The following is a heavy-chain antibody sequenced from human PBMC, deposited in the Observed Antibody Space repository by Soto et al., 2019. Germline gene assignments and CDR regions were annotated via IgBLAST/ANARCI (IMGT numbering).Heavy chain of an antibody. CDR3: ARATYYYGSGSQAPLYYYYMDG. V-gene: IGHV4-59*01. CDR2: IYYSGST. J-gene: IGHJ6*03. Sequence: SETLSLTCTVSGVSIISYYWSWIRQPPGKGLEWIGYIYYSGSTNYNPSLKSRVTISVDTSKNQFSLKLSSVTAADTAVYYCARATYYYGSGSQAPLYYYYMDGWGKGTTVTVAS. D-gene: IGHD3-10*01. CDR1: GVSIISYY.